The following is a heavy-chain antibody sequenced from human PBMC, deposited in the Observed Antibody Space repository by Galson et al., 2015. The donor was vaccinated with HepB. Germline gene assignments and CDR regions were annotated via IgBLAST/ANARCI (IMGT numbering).Heavy chain of an antibody. D-gene: IGHD3-22*01. J-gene: IGHJ4*02. CDR3: AADSRSGYWGQT. CDR1: GFTFTSSA. V-gene: IGHV1-58*01. CDR2: IVVGSGNT. Sequence: SVKVSCKASGFTFTSSAVQWVRQARGQRLEWIGWIVVGSGNTNYAQKFQERVTITRDMSTSTAYMELSSLRSEDTAVYYCAADSRSGYWGQTWGQGTLVTVSS.